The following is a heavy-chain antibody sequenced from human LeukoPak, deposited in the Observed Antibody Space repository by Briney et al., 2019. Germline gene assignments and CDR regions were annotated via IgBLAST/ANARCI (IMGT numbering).Heavy chain of an antibody. Sequence: PGGSLRLSCAASGFTFSSYAMHWVRQAPGKGLEWVAVISYDGSNKYYADSVKGRFTISRDNSKNTLYLQMNSLRAEDTAVYYCARDRMGAGDYVPYYYYGMDVWGQGTTVTVSS. D-gene: IGHD4-17*01. J-gene: IGHJ6*02. CDR2: ISYDGSNK. CDR3: ARDRMGAGDYVPYYYYGMDV. CDR1: GFTFSSYA. V-gene: IGHV3-30-3*01.